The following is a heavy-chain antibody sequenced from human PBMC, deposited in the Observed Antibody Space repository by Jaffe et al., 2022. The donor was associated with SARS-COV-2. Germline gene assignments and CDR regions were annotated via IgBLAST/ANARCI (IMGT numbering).Heavy chain of an antibody. CDR3: ARVYPAASLVYRKRVAAAGSGFDP. D-gene: IGHD6-13*01. V-gene: IGHV4-34*01. Sequence: QVQLQQWGAGLLKPSETLSLTCAVYGGSFSGYYWSWIRQPPGKGLEWIGEINHSGSTNYNPSLKSRVTISVDTSKNQFSLKLSSVTAADTAVYYCARVYPAASLVYRKRVAAAGSGFDPWGQGTLVTVSS. CDR2: INHSGST. CDR1: GGSFSGYY. J-gene: IGHJ5*02.